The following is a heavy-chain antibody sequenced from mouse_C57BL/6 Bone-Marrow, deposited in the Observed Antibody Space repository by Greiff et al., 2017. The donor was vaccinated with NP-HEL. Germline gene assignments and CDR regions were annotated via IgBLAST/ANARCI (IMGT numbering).Heavy chain of an antibody. D-gene: IGHD2-1*01. CDR1: GYTFTSYW. Sequence: QVQLQQSGAELVMPGASVKLSCKASGYTFTSYWMHWVKQRPGQGLEWIGEIDPSDSYTNYNQKFKGKSTLTVDKSSSTAYMQLSSLTSEDSAVYYCASPGNSAHYYAMDYWGQGTSVTVSS. CDR3: ASPGNSAHYYAMDY. J-gene: IGHJ4*01. V-gene: IGHV1-69*01. CDR2: IDPSDSYT.